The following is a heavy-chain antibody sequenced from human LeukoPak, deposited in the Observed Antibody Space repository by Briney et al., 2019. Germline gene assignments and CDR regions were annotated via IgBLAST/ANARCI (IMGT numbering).Heavy chain of an antibody. J-gene: IGHJ3*02. Sequence: PSESLSLTCTVCGGSISSYYWSWGRQPPGKGLGWIGYIYYRGGTNYNPSLKSRVTISVDTSKNQFSLRLSSVTAADTAVYYCARDSDSSGYFDAFDIWGQGTMVTVSS. CDR3: ARDSDSSGYFDAFDI. CDR2: IYYRGGT. V-gene: IGHV4-59*01. D-gene: IGHD3-22*01. CDR1: GGSISSYY.